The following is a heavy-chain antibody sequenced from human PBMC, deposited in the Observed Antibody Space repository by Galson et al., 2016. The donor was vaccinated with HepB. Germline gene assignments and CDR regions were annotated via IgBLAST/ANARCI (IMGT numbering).Heavy chain of an antibody. CDR3: ARETLGDPIDY. D-gene: IGHD4-23*01. CDR2: ISVYNDNT. J-gene: IGHJ4*02. Sequence: SVKVSCKASGYTFTSYGISWVQQAPGQGLEWMGWISVYNDNTEYAQNFQGRVTMTADTSTTTAYMELRSLRSDDTAMYYCARETLGDPIDYWGQGTLVTVSS. CDR1: GYTFTSYG. V-gene: IGHV1-18*01.